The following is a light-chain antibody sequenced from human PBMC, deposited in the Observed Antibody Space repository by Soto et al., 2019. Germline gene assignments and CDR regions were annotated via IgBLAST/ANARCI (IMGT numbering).Light chain of an antibody. CDR2: GAS. J-gene: IGKJ1*01. CDR1: QSLSDNS. V-gene: IGKV3-20*01. Sequence: EIVLAQSPGTLSLSPGDRATLSCRASQSLSDNSLAWYQQKPGQAPGLLIYGASNRAVTVPSRFSGSGSGTDFTLTISELEPEDFAVYFCQQYGSSPWTFDQGTKLEVK. CDR3: QQYGSSPWT.